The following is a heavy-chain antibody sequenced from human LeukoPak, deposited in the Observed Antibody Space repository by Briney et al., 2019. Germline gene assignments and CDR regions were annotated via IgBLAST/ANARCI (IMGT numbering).Heavy chain of an antibody. CDR3: AREKLHLGELSLTPETFDY. CDR2: INPSGGST. D-gene: IGHD3-16*02. CDR1: GYTFTNYG. J-gene: IGHJ4*02. Sequence: GASVKVSCKASGYTFTNYGISWVRQAPGQGLEWMGIINPSGGSTSYAQKFQDRVTMTWDTSTSTVNMELSSLRSEDTAFYYCAREKLHLGELSLTPETFDYWGQGTLVTVSS. V-gene: IGHV1-46*01.